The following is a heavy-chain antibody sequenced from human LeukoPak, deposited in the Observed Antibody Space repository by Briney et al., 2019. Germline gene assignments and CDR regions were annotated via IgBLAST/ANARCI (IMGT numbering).Heavy chain of an antibody. V-gene: IGHV1-2*02. CDR1: AYTFTSYY. Sequence: ASVKVSCKASAYTFTSYYIHWVRQAPGQGLEWMGWINPNSGGTNYAQKFQGRVTMTRDTSISTAYMELSRLRSDDTAVYYCARDALDFFDYWGQGTLVTVSS. J-gene: IGHJ4*02. CDR3: ARDALDFFDY. CDR2: INPNSGGT. D-gene: IGHD6-13*01.